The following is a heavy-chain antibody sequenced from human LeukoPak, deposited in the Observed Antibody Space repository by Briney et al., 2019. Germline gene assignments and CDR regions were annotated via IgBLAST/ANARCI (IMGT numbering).Heavy chain of an antibody. Sequence: GASVKVSCKASGYTFTSYYMHWVRQAPGQGLEWRGIINPSGGSTSYTQKFQGRVTMTRDTSTSTVYMELSSLRSEDTAVYYCARVFYDNSAIRGFDPWGQGTLVTVSS. V-gene: IGHV1-46*01. CDR1: GYTFTSYY. J-gene: IGHJ5*02. CDR3: ARVFYDNSAIRGFDP. D-gene: IGHD3-22*01. CDR2: INPSGGST.